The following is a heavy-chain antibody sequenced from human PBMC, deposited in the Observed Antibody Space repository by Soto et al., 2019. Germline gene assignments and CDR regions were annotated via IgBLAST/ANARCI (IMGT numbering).Heavy chain of an antibody. V-gene: IGHV4-59*01. CDR3: ARDGGMTTVTTFEENDAFDI. J-gene: IGHJ3*02. CDR1: GCSIIGYY. D-gene: IGHD4-17*01. Sequence: PSETQSLTSTFAGCSIIGYYWSWIRQPPGKGLEWIGYIYYSGSTNYNPSLKSRVTISVDTSKNQFSLKLSSVTAADTAVYYCARDGGMTTVTTFEENDAFDIWGQGTMVTVSS. CDR2: IYYSGST.